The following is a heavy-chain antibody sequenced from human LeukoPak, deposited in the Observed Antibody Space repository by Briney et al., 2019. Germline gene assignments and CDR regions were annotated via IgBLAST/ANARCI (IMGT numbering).Heavy chain of an antibody. D-gene: IGHD3-3*01. CDR1: GYTFTSYD. Sequence: ASVKVSCKASGYTFTSYDINWVRQATGQGLEWMGWMNPNSSKTGYAQKFQGRVTMTRNTSISTAYMELSSLRAEDTAVYDCARFNDFWSRYGDYWGQGTLVTVSS. V-gene: IGHV1-8*01. CDR2: MNPNSSKT. J-gene: IGHJ4*02. CDR3: ARFNDFWSRYGDY.